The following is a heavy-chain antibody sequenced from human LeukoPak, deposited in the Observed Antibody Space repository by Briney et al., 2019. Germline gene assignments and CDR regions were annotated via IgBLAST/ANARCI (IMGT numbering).Heavy chain of an antibody. Sequence: ASVKVSCKASGGTFSSYAISWLRQAPGQGLEWMGGIIPIFGTANYAQKFQGRVTITADESTSTAYMELSSLRSEDTAVYYCASSYYYDSSGSYYYYMDVWGKGTTVTISS. CDR3: ASSYYYDSSGSYYYYMDV. J-gene: IGHJ6*03. CDR2: IIPIFGTA. V-gene: IGHV1-69*13. CDR1: GGTFSSYA. D-gene: IGHD3-22*01.